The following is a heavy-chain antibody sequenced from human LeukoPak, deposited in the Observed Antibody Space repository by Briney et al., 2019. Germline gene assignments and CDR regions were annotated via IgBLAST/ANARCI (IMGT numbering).Heavy chain of an antibody. J-gene: IGHJ4*02. CDR1: GFTFSSYA. CDR3: ARFGTSGQLLNRGIDY. CDR2: ISGSGGST. V-gene: IGHV3-23*01. Sequence: QTGGSLRLSCAASGFTFSSYAMSWVRQAPGKGLEWVSAISGSGGSTYYADSVKGRFTISRDNSKNTLYLQMNSLRAEDTAVYYCARFGTSGQLLNRGIDYWGQGTLVTVSS. D-gene: IGHD1-26*01.